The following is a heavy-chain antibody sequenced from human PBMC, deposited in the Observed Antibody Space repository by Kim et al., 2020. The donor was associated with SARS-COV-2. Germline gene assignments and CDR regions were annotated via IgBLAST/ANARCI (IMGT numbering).Heavy chain of an antibody. CDR2: IYYSGST. CDR1: GGSISSYY. V-gene: IGHV4-59*13. CDR3: ARSSVRWDFWSRSNWFDP. Sequence: SETLSLTCTVSGGSISSYYWSWIRQPPGKGLEWIGYIYYSGSTNYNPSLKSRVTISVDTSKNQFSLKLSSVTAADTAVYYCARSSVRWDFWSRSNWFDPWGQGTLVTVSS. J-gene: IGHJ5*02. D-gene: IGHD3-3*01.